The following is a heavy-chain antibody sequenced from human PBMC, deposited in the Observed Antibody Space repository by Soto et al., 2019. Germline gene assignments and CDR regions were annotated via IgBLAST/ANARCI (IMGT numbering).Heavy chain of an antibody. D-gene: IGHD3-3*01. Sequence: GGSLRLSCAASTLTVSLYGIQWVRQAPGKGLDWVAFISNDGGTQYYADPVKGRFSISRDNSMNTVDLHMNSLRAEDTAIYYCARDIWSGNYKWFDSWGQGTLVTVSS. CDR1: TLTVSLYG. J-gene: IGHJ5*01. CDR3: ARDIWSGNYKWFDS. CDR2: ISNDGGTQ. V-gene: IGHV3-30*03.